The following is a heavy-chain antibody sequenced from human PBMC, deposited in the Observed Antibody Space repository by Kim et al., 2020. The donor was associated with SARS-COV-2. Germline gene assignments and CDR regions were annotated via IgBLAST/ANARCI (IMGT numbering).Heavy chain of an antibody. D-gene: IGHD5-18*01. V-gene: IGHV1-2*02. Sequence: ASVKVSCKASGYTFSDYYMHWVRQAPGHGLEWVGWINPKSGGTNSPQKFQGRVTMTMDTSISTAYMELSSLTSDDTAVYYCMRDTAMVRFDFWGQGTLVT. CDR2: INPKSGGT. J-gene: IGHJ4*02. CDR1: GYTFSDYY. CDR3: MRDTAMVRFDF.